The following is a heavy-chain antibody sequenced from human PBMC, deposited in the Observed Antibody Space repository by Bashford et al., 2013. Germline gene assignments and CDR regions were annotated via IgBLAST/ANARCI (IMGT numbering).Heavy chain of an antibody. J-gene: IGHJ5*02. V-gene: IGHV3-30-3*01. CDR3: ARDAFPGSGANWACNRFDP. CDR1: IHLQWLC. CDR2: ISFDGSGK. D-gene: IGHD1-1*01. Sequence: LSPCSLWIHLQWLCYALGPPGSRQGTGVLAVISFDGSGKFYADSVKGRFTISRDNSKDALYLQMNSLRADDTAVYYCARDAFPGSGANWACNRFDPWGRGTLVTVSS.